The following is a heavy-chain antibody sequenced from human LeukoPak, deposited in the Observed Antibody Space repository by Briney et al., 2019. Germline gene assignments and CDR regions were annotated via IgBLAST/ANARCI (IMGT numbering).Heavy chain of an antibody. Sequence: GGSLRLSCAASGFTFDDYAMHWVRQAPGKGLEWVSGISWNSGSIGYADSVKGRFTISRDNSKNTLYLQMNSLRAEDTAVYYCAKGSQWLPPILDYWGQGTLVTVSS. J-gene: IGHJ4*02. CDR2: ISWNSGSI. CDR3: AKGSQWLPPILDY. D-gene: IGHD6-19*01. CDR1: GFTFDDYA. V-gene: IGHV3-9*01.